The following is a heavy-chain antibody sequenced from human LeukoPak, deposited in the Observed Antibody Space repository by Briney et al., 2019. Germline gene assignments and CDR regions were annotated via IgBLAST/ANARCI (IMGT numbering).Heavy chain of an antibody. D-gene: IGHD3-10*01. CDR1: GFSVGTKY. V-gene: IGHV3-53*01. Sequence: GGSLTLSCEASGFSVGTKYMNWVRQAAGKGLQWLSILYSGADTYYADSVKGRFTISRDSSKNTLFLHMNGLRTDDTAIYYCARVGDHYHWYFDLWGRGTRVSVSS. J-gene: IGHJ2*01. CDR3: ARVGDHYHWYFDL. CDR2: LYSGADT.